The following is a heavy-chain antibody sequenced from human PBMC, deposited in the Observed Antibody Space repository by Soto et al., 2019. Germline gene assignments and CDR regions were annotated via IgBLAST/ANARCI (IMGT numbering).Heavy chain of an antibody. V-gene: IGHV3-33*01. CDR2: IWYDGSNK. Sequence: QVQLVESGGGVVQPGRSLRLSCAASGFTFSSYGMHWVRQAPGKGLEWVAVIWYDGSNKYFADSVKGRFTISRDNSKNTLYLQMSSLRAEDTAVYYCARDVLIGSVAGTVGIDYWGQGTLVIVSS. CDR3: ARDVLIGSVAGTVGIDY. D-gene: IGHD6-19*01. CDR1: GFTFSSYG. J-gene: IGHJ4*02.